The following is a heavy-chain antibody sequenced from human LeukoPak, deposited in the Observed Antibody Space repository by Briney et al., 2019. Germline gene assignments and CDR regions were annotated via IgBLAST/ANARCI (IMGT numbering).Heavy chain of an antibody. J-gene: IGHJ6*02. V-gene: IGHV3-7*01. D-gene: IGHD3-9*01. CDR3: TRDLMDYDVSTGLHHYYMDV. CDR1: GFTFSSYW. CDR2: IKQDGSEK. Sequence: GGSLRLSCAASGFTFSSYWMSWVRQAPGKGLEWVANIKQDGSEKYYVDSVKGRFTISRDNAKNTLYLQMNTLRVEDTAVYYCTRDLMDYDVSTGLHHYYMDVWGQGTTVTVSS.